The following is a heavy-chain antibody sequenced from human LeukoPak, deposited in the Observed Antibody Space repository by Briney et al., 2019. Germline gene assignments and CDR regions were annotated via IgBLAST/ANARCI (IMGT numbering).Heavy chain of an antibody. CDR1: GYSFTSYW. J-gene: IGHJ4*02. CDR3: ARRISPHSSGWYWNFDY. V-gene: IGHV5-10-1*01. Sequence: GESLKISCKGSGYSFTSYWISWVRQMPGKGLEWMGRIDPSDSYTNYSPSFQGHVTISADKSISTAYLQWSSLKASDTAMYYCARRISPHSSGWYWNFDYWGQGTLVTVSS. CDR2: IDPSDSYT. D-gene: IGHD6-19*01.